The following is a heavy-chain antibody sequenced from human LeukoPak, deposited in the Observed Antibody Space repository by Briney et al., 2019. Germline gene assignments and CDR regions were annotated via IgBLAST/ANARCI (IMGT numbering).Heavy chain of an antibody. V-gene: IGHV1-18*01. CDR3: AGQGISSGSYGS. Sequence: ASVKVSCKASGYTFTSYGISWVRQAPGQGLEWMGWISANDGNTDYPRKLQGRVTMTTDTSTSTAYMELRSLRSDDTAVYYCAGQGISSGSYGSWGQGTLVTVSS. CDR1: GYTFTSYG. J-gene: IGHJ4*02. CDR2: ISANDGNT. D-gene: IGHD1-26*01.